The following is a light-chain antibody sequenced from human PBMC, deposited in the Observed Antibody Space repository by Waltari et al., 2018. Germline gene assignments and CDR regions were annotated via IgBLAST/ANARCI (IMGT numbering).Light chain of an antibody. J-gene: IGLJ2*01. CDR3: SSYAGPNSVV. CDR2: DVN. V-gene: IGLV2-8*01. CDR1: SSGFGFYNY. Sequence: QSALTQPPSASGSPGPSATIPCPGTSSGFGFYNYFACYQHHPGQAPNLMIYDVNKRPSGVPDRFSGSKSANTASLTVSGLQAEDEADYYCSSYAGPNSVVFGGGTKLTVL.